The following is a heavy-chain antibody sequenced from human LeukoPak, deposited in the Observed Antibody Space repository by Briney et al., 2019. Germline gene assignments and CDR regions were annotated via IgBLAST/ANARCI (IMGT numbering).Heavy chain of an antibody. V-gene: IGHV4-34*01. CDR3: ARHGLGVVVPAAIAYYYYYYYMDV. CDR2: INHSGST. D-gene: IGHD2-2*02. J-gene: IGHJ6*03. CDR1: GGSFSGYY. Sequence: SETLSLTCAVYGGSFSGYYWSWIRQPPGKGLEWIGEINHSGSTNYNPSLKSRVTISVDTSKNQFSLKLSSVTAADTAVYYCARHGLGVVVPAAIAYYYYYYYMDVWGKGTTVTVSS.